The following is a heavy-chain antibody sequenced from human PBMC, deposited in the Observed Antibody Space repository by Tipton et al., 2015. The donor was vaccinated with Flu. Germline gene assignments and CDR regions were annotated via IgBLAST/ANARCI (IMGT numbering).Heavy chain of an antibody. D-gene: IGHD4-11*01. CDR2: ISRDSDTI. CDR1: GSNLDDYV. CDR3: ARDTYRDNFYYYGLDV. J-gene: IGHJ6*02. V-gene: IGHV3-9*01. Sequence: RSLRLSCAASGSNLDDYVMHWVRQVPGKGLEWIAGISRDSDTIGYADSVKGRFIISRDNAKKSLFLQMNSLRREDTALYFCARDTYRDNFYYYGLDVWGQGTTVTVSS.